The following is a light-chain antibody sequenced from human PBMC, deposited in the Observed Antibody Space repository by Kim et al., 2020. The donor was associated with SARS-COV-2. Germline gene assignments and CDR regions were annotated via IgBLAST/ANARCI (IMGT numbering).Light chain of an antibody. CDR3: QAWDRTTVV. J-gene: IGLJ2*01. CDR2: QDS. V-gene: IGLV3-1*01. Sequence: ASPGQTASITCSGDKLGDKYACWYQQKPGQSPVLVIYQDSKRLSGIPERFSGSNSGNTATLTISGTQAMDEADYYCQAWDRTTVVFGGGTQLTVL. CDR1: KLGDKY.